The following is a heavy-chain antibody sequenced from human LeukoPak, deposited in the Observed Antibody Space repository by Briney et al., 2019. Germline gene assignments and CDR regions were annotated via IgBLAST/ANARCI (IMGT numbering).Heavy chain of an antibody. CDR3: TRNPLSGSSQNYYYMDV. D-gene: IGHD6-13*01. CDR1: GFTFSSYS. Sequence: GGSLRLSCVASGFTFSSYSMNWVRQAPGKGLECVGFIRSKAFGATTEYAASVKGRFTMSRDDSESIAYLQMNSLKTEDTAMYYCTRNPLSGSSQNYYYMDVWGKGTTVTVSS. V-gene: IGHV3-49*04. CDR2: IRSKAFGATT. J-gene: IGHJ6*03.